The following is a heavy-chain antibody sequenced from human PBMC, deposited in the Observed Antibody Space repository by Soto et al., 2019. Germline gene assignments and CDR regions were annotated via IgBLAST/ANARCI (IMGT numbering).Heavy chain of an antibody. V-gene: IGHV4-39*01. CDR2: IYYSGST. CDR1: GGSISSSSYY. CDR3: ARHKKRSGGALAGWFDP. D-gene: IGHD2-15*01. J-gene: IGHJ5*02. Sequence: SETLSLTCTVSGGSISSSSYYWGWIRQPPGKGLEWIGSIYYSGSTYYNPSLKSRATISVDTSKNQFSLKLSSVTAADTAVYYCARHKKRSGGALAGWFDPWGQGTLVTVSS.